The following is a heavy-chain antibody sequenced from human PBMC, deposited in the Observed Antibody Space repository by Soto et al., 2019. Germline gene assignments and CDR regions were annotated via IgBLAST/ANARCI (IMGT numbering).Heavy chain of an antibody. CDR1: GGSISSGDYY. CDR2: IYYSGST. D-gene: IGHD5-12*01. CDR3: ARDFGGYSGYDSFFDY. Sequence: SETLSLTCTVSGGSISSGDYYWSWIRQPPWKGLEWIGYIYYSGSTYYNPSLKSRVTISVDTSKNQFSLKLSSVTAADTAVYYCARDFGGYSGYDSFFDYWGQGXLVTVYS. J-gene: IGHJ4*02. V-gene: IGHV4-30-4*01.